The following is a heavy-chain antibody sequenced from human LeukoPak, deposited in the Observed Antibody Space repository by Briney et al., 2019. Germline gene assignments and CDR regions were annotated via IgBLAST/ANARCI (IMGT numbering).Heavy chain of an antibody. CDR3: ARVESAAAGTTYYFDY. V-gene: IGHV1-18*01. CDR2: ISAYNGNT. Sequence: AASVKVSCKASGYTFTSYGISWVRQAPGQGLEWMGWISAYNGNTNYAQKLQGRVTMTTDTSTSTACMELRSLRSDDTAVYYCARVESAAAGTTYYFDYWGQGTLVTVPS. CDR1: GYTFTSYG. D-gene: IGHD6-13*01. J-gene: IGHJ4*02.